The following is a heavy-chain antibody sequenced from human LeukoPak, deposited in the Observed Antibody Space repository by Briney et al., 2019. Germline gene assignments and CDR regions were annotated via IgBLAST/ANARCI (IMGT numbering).Heavy chain of an antibody. V-gene: IGHV3-30*02. J-gene: IGHJ4*02. CDR2: IRYDGSNK. CDR1: GFTFSTYA. Sequence: GGSLRLSCAASGFTFSTYAMNWVRQAPGKGLEWVAFIRYDGSNKYYADSVKGRFTISRDNSKNTLYLQMNSLRAEDTAVYYCAKEMMHDFWSGLDYWGQGTLVTVSS. D-gene: IGHD3-3*01. CDR3: AKEMMHDFWSGLDY.